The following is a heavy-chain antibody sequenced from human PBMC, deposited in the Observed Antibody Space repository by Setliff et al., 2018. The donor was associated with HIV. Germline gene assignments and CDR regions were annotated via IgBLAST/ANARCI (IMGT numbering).Heavy chain of an antibody. V-gene: IGHV4-4*02. CDR1: GGSISSTNW. Sequence: SETLSLTCAVSGGSISSTNWWNWVRQPPGKGLEWIGEIYHSGSTNYNPSLKSRVTISVDKFKNQFSLKLNSVTAADTAVYYCARDSRYCSGGSCYGYFDFWGQGTLVTVSS. CDR3: ARDSRYCSGGSCYGYFDF. CDR2: IYHSGST. J-gene: IGHJ4*02. D-gene: IGHD2-15*01.